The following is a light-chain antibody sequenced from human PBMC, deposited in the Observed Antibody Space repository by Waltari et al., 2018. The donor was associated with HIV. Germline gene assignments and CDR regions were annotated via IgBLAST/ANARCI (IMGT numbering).Light chain of an antibody. CDR3: CSYAGSYV. CDR2: DVS. V-gene: IGLV2-11*01. CDR1: SSDVGGYNY. Sequence: QSALTQPRSVSGSPGQSVTISCTGTSSDVGGYNYVSWYQQHPGKAPKPMIYDVSKRPSGVTDRFAGSKSGNTASLTISGLQAEDEADYYCCSYAGSYVFGTGTKVTVL. J-gene: IGLJ1*01.